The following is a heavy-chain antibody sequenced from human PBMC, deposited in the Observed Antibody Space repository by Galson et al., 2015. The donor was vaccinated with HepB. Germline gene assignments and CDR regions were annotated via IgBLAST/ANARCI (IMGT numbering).Heavy chain of an antibody. D-gene: IGHD3-3*01. J-gene: IGHJ5*02. CDR1: GYTFTSYA. Sequence: SVKVSCKASGYTFTSYAMHWVRQAPGQRLEWMGWINAGNGNTKYSQKFQGRVTITRDTSASTAYMELSSLRSEDTAVYYCARAYDFWSGYYKPWFDPWGQGTLVTVSS. CDR2: INAGNGNT. CDR3: ARAYDFWSGYYKPWFDP. V-gene: IGHV1-3*01.